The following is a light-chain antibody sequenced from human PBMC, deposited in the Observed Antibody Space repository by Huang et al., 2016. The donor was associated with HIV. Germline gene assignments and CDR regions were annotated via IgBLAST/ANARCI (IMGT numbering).Light chain of an antibody. CDR2: GSS. CDR3: QQYKTSPRT. J-gene: IGKJ1*01. V-gene: IGKV3-15*01. Sequence: ENLMTQSPSTLSVSPGESATLSCRASQSVVKNLAWYQQKHGQAPKLLIYGSSPRAAGIPARFSGSGSGTDFTLTISSLQSEDFAVYYCQQYKTSPRTFGQGTKVEV. CDR1: QSVVKN.